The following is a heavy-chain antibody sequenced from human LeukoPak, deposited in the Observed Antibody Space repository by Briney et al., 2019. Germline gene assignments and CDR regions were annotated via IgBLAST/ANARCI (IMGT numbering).Heavy chain of an antibody. Sequence: PSETLSLTCTVSGGSISSSSYYWGWIRQPPGKGLEWIGSIYYSGSTYYNPSLKSRVTISVDTSKNQFSLKPRFVTAADTAVYYCARVRCSGGSCPYYYYYYYMDVWGKGTTVTVS. V-gene: IGHV4-39*07. D-gene: IGHD2-15*01. CDR2: IYYSGST. CDR1: GGSISSSSYY. J-gene: IGHJ6*03. CDR3: ARVRCSGGSCPYYYYYYYMDV.